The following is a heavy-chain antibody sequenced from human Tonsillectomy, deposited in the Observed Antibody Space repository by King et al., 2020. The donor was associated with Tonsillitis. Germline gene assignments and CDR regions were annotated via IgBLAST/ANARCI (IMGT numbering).Heavy chain of an antibody. CDR1: GFSFNSYS. D-gene: IGHD3/OR15-3a*01. V-gene: IGHV3-48*01. CDR3: ARDLDWSFDY. CDR2: ISPRSGGI. J-gene: IGHJ4*02. Sequence: VQLVESGGGLVQPGGSLRLSCATSGFSFNSYSINWVRQAPGKGLEWISYISPRSGGIHYADSVQGRFTISTDNAKNSLYLHLYSLRVEDTALYYCARDLDWSFDYWGQGTLVTVSS.